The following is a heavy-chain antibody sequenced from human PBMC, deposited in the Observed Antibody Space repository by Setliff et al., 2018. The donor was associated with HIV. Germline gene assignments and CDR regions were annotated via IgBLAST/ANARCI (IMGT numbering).Heavy chain of an antibody. CDR2: IHYTGST. D-gene: IGHD2-21*02. V-gene: IGHV4-39*02. CDR1: GGSITSTTYC. CDR3: AREGDGIDF. J-gene: IGHJ4*02. Sequence: SETLSLTCTVSGGSITSTTYCWGWIRQPPGKGLEWIGTIHYTGSTYHNPSLKSRVTISVEASKNQISLKLTAVTAADSAVYYCAREGDGIDFWGQGTLVTVSS.